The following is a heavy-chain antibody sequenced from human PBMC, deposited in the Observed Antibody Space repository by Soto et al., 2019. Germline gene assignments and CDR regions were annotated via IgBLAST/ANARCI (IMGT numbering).Heavy chain of an antibody. V-gene: IGHV3-23*01. J-gene: IGHJ4*01. CDR1: GFSFSGYA. D-gene: IGHD5-12*01. Sequence: EVQLLESGGGSVQPGGSLRISCAASGFSFSGYAMAWVRQAPGKGLEWVSGISGSGATTYYADSVKGRCTISRDNSKNTLSLQVNRLSAEDTDVYYCAKAGGGYTKWHFDSWGHGSLVTVSS. CDR2: ISGSGATT. CDR3: AKAGGGYTKWHFDS.